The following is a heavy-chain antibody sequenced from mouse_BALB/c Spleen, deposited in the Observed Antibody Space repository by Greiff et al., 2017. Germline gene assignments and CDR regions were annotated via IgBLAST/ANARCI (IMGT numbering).Heavy chain of an antibody. D-gene: IGHD2-1*01. CDR1: GFSLTSYG. CDR3: ARAGDGNYGDY. V-gene: IGHV2-9*02. J-gene: IGHJ4*01. Sequence: VMLVESGPGLVAPSQSLSITCTVSGFSLTSYGVHWVRQPPGKGLEWLGVIWAGGSTNYNSALMSRLSISKDNSKSQVFLKMNSLQTDDTAMYYCARAGDGNYGDYWGQGTSVTVSS. CDR2: IWAGGST.